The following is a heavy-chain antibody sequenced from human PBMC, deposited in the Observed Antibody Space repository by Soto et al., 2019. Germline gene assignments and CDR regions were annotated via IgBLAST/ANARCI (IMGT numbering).Heavy chain of an antibody. CDR2: INPNSGGT. J-gene: IGHJ6*02. CDR1: GYTFSGYY. CDR3: ARSLTEGYCTITGCYTRPLYGMDV. Sequence: GSVKVSCKASGYTFSGYYIHWLRQAPGQGLEWMGWINPNSGGTNYAQKFQGRVTVTRDTPTSTAYMEPSRLTSDDTAVYYCARSLTEGYCTITGCYTRPLYGMDVWGQGTTVTVSS. V-gene: IGHV1-2*02. D-gene: IGHD2-2*02.